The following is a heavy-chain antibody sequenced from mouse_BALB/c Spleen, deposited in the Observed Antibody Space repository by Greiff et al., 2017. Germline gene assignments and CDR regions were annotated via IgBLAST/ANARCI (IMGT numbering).Heavy chain of an antibody. D-gene: IGHD2-4*01. CDR1: GFSLTSYG. CDR2: IWAGGST. Sequence: VQLQQSGPGLVAPSQSLSITCTVSGFSLTSYGVHWVRQPPGKGLEWLGVIWAGGSTNYNSALMSRLSISKDNSKSQVFLKMNSLQTDDTAMYYCAREGITTYYAMDYWGQGTSGTVSS. V-gene: IGHV2-9*02. J-gene: IGHJ4*01. CDR3: AREGITTYYAMDY.